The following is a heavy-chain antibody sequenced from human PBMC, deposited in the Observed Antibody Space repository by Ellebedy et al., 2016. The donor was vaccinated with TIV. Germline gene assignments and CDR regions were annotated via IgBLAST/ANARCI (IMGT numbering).Heavy chain of an antibody. CDR3: AREGDTAMVHGMDV. Sequence: GESLKISCAASGFTVSSNYMSWVRQAPGKGLEWVSVIYSGGNTYYADSVKGRFAISRDNSKNTLYLQMNSLRAEDTAVYYCAREGDTAMVHGMDVWGQGTTVTVSS. CDR2: IYSGGNT. D-gene: IGHD5-18*01. V-gene: IGHV3-66*01. CDR1: GFTVSSNY. J-gene: IGHJ6*02.